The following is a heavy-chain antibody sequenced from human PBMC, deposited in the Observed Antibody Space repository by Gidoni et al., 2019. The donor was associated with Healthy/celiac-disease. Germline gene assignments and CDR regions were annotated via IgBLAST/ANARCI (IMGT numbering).Heavy chain of an antibody. J-gene: IGHJ4*02. CDR1: GGSICSSSYY. CDR2: IYYSGST. D-gene: IGHD3-22*01. CDR3: ASSTYYYDSSGYYYGY. Sequence: QLQLQESGTGLVKPSETLSLTCTVSGGSICSSSYYWGWIRQPPGKGLEWIGSIYYSGSTYYNPSLKSRVTISVDTSKNQFSLKLSSVTAADTAVYYCASSTYYYDSSGYYYGYWGQGTLVTVSS. V-gene: IGHV4-39*01.